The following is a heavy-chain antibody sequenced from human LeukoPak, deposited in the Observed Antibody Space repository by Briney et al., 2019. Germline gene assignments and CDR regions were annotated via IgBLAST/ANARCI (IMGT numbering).Heavy chain of an antibody. CDR3: ARERQCSSTSCHYDY. Sequence: SVKVSCKASGGTFSSYAISWVRQAPAQGLEWMGRIIPIFGTANYAQKFQGRVTLTTDVSTSTAYMELSSLRSEDTAVYYCARERQCSSTSCHYDYWGQGTLVTVSS. CDR2: IIPIFGTA. D-gene: IGHD2-2*01. J-gene: IGHJ4*02. CDR1: GGTFSSYA. V-gene: IGHV1-69*05.